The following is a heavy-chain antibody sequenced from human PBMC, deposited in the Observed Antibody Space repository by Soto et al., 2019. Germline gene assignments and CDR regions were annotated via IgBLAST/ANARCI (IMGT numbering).Heavy chain of an antibody. CDR3: ARVLPKYYDILTGYDY. J-gene: IGHJ4*02. V-gene: IGHV3-30-3*01. CDR2: ISYDGSNK. D-gene: IGHD3-9*01. CDR1: GFTFSSYA. Sequence: GGSLRLSCAASGFTFSSYAMHWVRQAPGKGLEWVAVISYDGSNKYYADSVKGRFTISRDNSKNTLYLQMNSLRAEDTAVYYCARVLPKYYDILTGYDYWGQGTLVTVSS.